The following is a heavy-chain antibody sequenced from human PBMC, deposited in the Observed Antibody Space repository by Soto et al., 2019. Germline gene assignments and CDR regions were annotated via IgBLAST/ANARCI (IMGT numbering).Heavy chain of an antibody. J-gene: IGHJ4*02. V-gene: IGHV1-46*01. CDR1: GYTFTSYY. D-gene: IGHD6-19*01. CDR2: INTSGGST. Sequence: ASVKGSCKASGYTFTSYYMHWGRQAPGQGLEWMGIINTSGGSTSYEQKFQGRVTMTRDTSTSTVYMELRSLRSEDTAVYYCARGIAVAGRGLDYWGQGTLVTVSS. CDR3: ARGIAVAGRGLDY.